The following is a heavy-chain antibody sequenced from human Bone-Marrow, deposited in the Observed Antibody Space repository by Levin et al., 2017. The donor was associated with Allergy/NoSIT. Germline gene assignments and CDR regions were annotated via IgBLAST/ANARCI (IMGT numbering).Heavy chain of an antibody. D-gene: IGHD3-3*01. CDR2: IIPILGIA. Sequence: ASVKVSCKASGGTFSSYAISWVRQAPGQGLEWMGRIIPILGIANYAQKFQGRVTITADKSTSTAYMELSSLRSEDTAVYYCARDRSGVTIFGVVIRSGDYYYGMDVWGQGTTVTVSS. CDR3: ARDRSGVTIFGVVIRSGDYYYGMDV. J-gene: IGHJ6*02. V-gene: IGHV1-69*04. CDR1: GGTFSSYA.